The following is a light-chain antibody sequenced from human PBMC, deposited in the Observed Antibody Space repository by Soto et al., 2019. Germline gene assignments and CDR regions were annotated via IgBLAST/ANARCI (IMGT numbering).Light chain of an antibody. V-gene: IGLV2-14*03. CDR3: ISYTSSSTLVV. Sequence: QSALTQPASVSGSPVQSIAISCTGTSSDVGGYNYVSWYQHHPGKAPKLMIYDVSNRPSGVSNRFSGSKSGNTASLTISGLQAEDEADYYCISYTSSSTLVVFGGGTQLTVL. J-gene: IGLJ2*01. CDR1: SSDVGGYNY. CDR2: DVS.